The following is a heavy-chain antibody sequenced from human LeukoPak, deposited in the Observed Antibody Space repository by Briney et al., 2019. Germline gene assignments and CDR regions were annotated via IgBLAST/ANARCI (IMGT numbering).Heavy chain of an antibody. J-gene: IGHJ4*02. CDR2: INHSGST. V-gene: IGHV4-34*01. Sequence: PSETLSLTCAVYGGSFSGYYWSWIRQPPGKGLEWIGEINHSGSTNYSPSLKSRVTISVDTSKNQFSLKLSSVTAADTAVYYCARGGIPAAMGVDYWGQGTLVTVSS. CDR3: ARGGIPAAMGVDY. CDR1: GGSFSGYY. D-gene: IGHD2-2*01.